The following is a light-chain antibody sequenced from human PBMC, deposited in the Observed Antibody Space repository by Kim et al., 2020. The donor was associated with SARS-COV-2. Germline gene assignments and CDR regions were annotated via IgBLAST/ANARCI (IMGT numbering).Light chain of an antibody. V-gene: IGLV3-27*01. CDR1: VLAKTY. CDR3: YSGADNNLRV. Sequence: SYELTQPSSVSVSPGQTARITCSGDVLAKTYARWFQQKPGQAPILVIYKDSERPSGIPDRFSGSSSGNTVTLPISGAQAEDEADYYCYSGADNNLRVFGTGSKVTVL. J-gene: IGLJ1*01. CDR2: KDS.